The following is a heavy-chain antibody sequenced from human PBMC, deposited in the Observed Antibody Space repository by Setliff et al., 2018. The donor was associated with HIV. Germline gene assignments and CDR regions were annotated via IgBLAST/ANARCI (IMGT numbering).Heavy chain of an antibody. J-gene: IGHJ6*02. CDR2: INPKSDGT. D-gene: IGHD6-13*01. Sequence: ASVKVSCKASGGTFSSYAISWVRQAPGQGLEWMGWINPKSDGTNYAQKFQGRVTMTRDTSISTAYMELNSLRSEDTAVYYCATIVGVAAAKNYGMDVWGQGTTVTVSS. CDR3: ATIVGVAAAKNYGMDV. V-gene: IGHV1-2*02. CDR1: GGTFSSYA.